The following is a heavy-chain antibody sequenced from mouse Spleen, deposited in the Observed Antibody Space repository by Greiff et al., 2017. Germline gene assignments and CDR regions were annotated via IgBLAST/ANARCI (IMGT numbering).Heavy chain of an antibody. CDR2: ISYDGSN. Sequence: EVKLVESGPGLVKPSQSLSLTCSVTGYSITSGYYWNWIRQFPGNKLAWMGYISYDGSNNYNPSLKNRISITRDTSKNQFFLKLNSVTTEDTATYDCARCHYVGAMDYWGQGTSVTVSS. CDR1: GYSITSGYY. J-gene: IGHJ4*01. CDR3: ARCHYVGAMDY. V-gene: IGHV3-6*01. D-gene: IGHD1-1*01.